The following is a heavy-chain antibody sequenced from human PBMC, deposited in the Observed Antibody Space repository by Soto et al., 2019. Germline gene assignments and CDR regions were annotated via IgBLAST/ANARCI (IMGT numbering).Heavy chain of an antibody. CDR3: AKDGGGPTIIGGYYYGMDV. CDR1: GFTFSSYA. D-gene: IGHD3-3*01. J-gene: IGHJ6*02. Sequence: HPGGSLRLSCAASGFTFSSYAVSLVRQAPGKGLEWVSAISVSGGSTYYADSVKGRFTISRDNSKNTLYLQMNSLRAEDTAVYYCAKDGGGPTIIGGYYYGMDVWGQGNTVTVSS. V-gene: IGHV3-23*01. CDR2: ISVSGGST.